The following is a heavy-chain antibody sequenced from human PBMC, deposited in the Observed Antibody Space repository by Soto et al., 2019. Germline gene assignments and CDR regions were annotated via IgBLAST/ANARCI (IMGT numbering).Heavy chain of an antibody. CDR1: GGSFSGFY. D-gene: IGHD6-19*01. J-gene: IGHJ6*02. CDR3: ARGRIAVAGTFPLSYYYYGMDV. V-gene: IGHV4-34*01. CDR2: INHSGST. Sequence: SETLSLTCAVYGGSFSGFYWSWIRQPPGKGLEWIGEINHSGSTNYNPSLKSRVTISVDTSKNQFSLKLGSVTAADTAVYYCARGRIAVAGTFPLSYYYYGMDVWGQGTTVTVSS.